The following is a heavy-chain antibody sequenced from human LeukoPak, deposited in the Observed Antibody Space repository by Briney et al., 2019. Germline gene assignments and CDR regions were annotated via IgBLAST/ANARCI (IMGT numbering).Heavy chain of an antibody. CDR3: ARDEWGYGSGSFDY. Sequence: PGGSLRLSCAASGLTFSSYGMHWVRQAPGKGLEWVAVIWYDGSNKYYADSVKGRFTISRDNSKNTLYLQMNSLRVEDTAVYYCARDEWGYGSGSFDYWGQGTLVTVSS. J-gene: IGHJ4*02. CDR1: GLTFSSYG. CDR2: IWYDGSNK. V-gene: IGHV3-33*01. D-gene: IGHD3-10*01.